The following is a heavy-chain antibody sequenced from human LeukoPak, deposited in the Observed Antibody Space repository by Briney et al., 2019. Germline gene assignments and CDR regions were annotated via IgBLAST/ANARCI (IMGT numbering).Heavy chain of an antibody. CDR2: ISGSGGST. Sequence: GGSLRLSCAASGFSFSNYNMNWVRQAPGRGLEWVSAISGSGGSTYYADSVKGRFTISRDNSKNTLYLQMNSLRAEDTAVYYCAKADDSGSYFDYWGQGTLVTVSS. CDR1: GFSFSNYN. D-gene: IGHD1-26*01. V-gene: IGHV3-23*01. CDR3: AKADDSGSYFDY. J-gene: IGHJ4*02.